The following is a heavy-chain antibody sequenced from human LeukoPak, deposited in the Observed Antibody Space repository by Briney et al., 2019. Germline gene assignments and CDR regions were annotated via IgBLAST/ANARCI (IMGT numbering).Heavy chain of an antibody. CDR1: GHSFTSYW. D-gene: IGHD4-17*01. J-gene: IGHJ4*02. V-gene: IGHV5-51*01. CDR2: IYPGDSDT. Sequence: RGESLKISCKGSGHSFTSYWIGWVRQLPGKGLEWMGIIYPGDSDTRYSPSFQGQVTISADKSISTAYLQWSSLKASDTAMYYCAWDYGDYVVGPLRYWGQGTLVTVSS. CDR3: AWDYGDYVVGPLRY.